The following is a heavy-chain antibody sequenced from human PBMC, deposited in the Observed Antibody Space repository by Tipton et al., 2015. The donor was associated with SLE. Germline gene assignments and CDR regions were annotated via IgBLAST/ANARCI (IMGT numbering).Heavy chain of an antibody. CDR2: TSESGAGT. Sequence: GSLRLSCATSGFTFWSHDMGWGRQAPGKGLGWVSGTSESGAGTHNINSGRGRIPNSRDISMDILYLRMNSLRGEDTALYYCVLRPDNEGVRRGYWGQGILVTVSS. CDR3: VLRPDNEGVRRGY. J-gene: IGHJ4*02. V-gene: IGHV3-23*01. CDR1: GFTFWSHD. D-gene: IGHD1-26*01.